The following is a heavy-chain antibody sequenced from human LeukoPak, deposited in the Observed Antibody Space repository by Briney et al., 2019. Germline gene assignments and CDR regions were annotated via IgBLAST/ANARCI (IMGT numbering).Heavy chain of an antibody. V-gene: IGHV3-21*01. J-gene: IGHJ6*02. CDR1: GFTFSRYS. D-gene: IGHD3-10*01. CDR2: ISSSGTYI. CDR3: AKDSVWFGDLLGGMDV. Sequence: GGSLRLSCAASGFTFSRYSMNWVRQAPGKGLEWVSSISSSGTYIYYADSVKGRFTISRDDAKNSLYLQMDTLRTEDTAVYYCAKDSVWFGDLLGGMDVWGQGTTVTVSS.